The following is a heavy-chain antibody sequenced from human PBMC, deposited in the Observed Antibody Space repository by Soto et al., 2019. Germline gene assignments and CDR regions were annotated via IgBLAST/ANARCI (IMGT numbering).Heavy chain of an antibody. CDR1: GFTFIGSA. CDR2: IRNKANSYAT. D-gene: IGHD3-16*02. V-gene: IGHV3-73*01. J-gene: IGHJ3*02. Sequence: GGSLRLSCAASGFTFIGSAMHWVRQASGKGLEWVGRIRNKANSYATAYAASVKGRFTISRDDSKNTAYLQMNSLKTEDTAVYYSTSLGSIMITFGGVIVNDAFDIWGQGTMVTVSS. CDR3: TSLGSIMITFGGVIVNDAFDI.